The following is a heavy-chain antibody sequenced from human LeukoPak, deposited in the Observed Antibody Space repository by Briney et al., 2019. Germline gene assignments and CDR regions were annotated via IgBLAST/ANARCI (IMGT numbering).Heavy chain of an antibody. CDR3: ASSLQYSPIDY. D-gene: IGHD5-12*01. CDR2: ISSSSSTI. CDR1: GFTFSSYS. Sequence: GGSLRLSCAASGFTFSSYSMTWVRQAPGKGLEWISYISSSSSTIYYADSVKGRFTIFRDNAKNSLFLQMNSLRAEDTAVYYCASSLQYSPIDYWGQGTLVTVSS. V-gene: IGHV3-48*04. J-gene: IGHJ4*02.